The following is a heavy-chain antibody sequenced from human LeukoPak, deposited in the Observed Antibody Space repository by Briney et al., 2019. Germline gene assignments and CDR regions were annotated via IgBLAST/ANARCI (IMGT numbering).Heavy chain of an antibody. CDR2: IYYSGST. V-gene: IGHV4-59*01. CDR1: GGSISSYY. D-gene: IGHD2-15*01. J-gene: IGHJ5*02. CDR3: ARGMCSGGSCDPNWFDP. Sequence: SETLSLTCTVSGGSISSYYWSWIRQPPGKGLEWIGYIYYSGSTNYNPSLKSRVTISVDTSKNQFSLKLSSVTAADTAVYYCARGMCSGGSCDPNWFDPWGQGTLVTVSS.